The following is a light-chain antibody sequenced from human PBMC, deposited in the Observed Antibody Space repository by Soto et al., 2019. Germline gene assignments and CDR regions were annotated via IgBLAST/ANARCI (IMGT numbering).Light chain of an antibody. CDR2: DAS. CDR3: QQYNNWPSIT. Sequence: EIVLTQSPATLSLSPGERATLSCRASQSVSSYLAWYQQKPGQAPRLLIYDASNRATGIPARFSGSGSVTDFTLTISSLEPEDFAVYYCQQYNNWPSITFGLGTRLEIK. J-gene: IGKJ5*01. V-gene: IGKV3-11*01. CDR1: QSVSSY.